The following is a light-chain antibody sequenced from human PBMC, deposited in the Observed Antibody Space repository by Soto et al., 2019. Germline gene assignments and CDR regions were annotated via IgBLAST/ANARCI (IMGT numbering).Light chain of an antibody. V-gene: IGLV1-40*01. J-gene: IGLJ3*02. CDR2: GNS. Sequence: QSVLTQPPSVSGAPGQRVTISCTGSSSNIGAGYDVHWYQQLPGTAPKLLIYGNSNRPSGVPDRFSGSKSGTSASLAITGLQAEDEADYYCSSYTSKNTRVFGGGTKLT. CDR3: SSYTSKNTRV. CDR1: SSNIGAGYD.